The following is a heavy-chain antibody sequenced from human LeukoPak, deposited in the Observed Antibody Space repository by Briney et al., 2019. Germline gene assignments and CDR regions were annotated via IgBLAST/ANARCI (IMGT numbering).Heavy chain of an antibody. D-gene: IGHD6-13*01. CDR3: TKEVAAADYYFDY. J-gene: IGHJ4*02. CDR2: ISGSGGST. V-gene: IGHV3-23*01. Sequence: GGSLRLSCATSGFNFDCYTIHWVRQAPGKGLEWVSAISGSGGSTYYADSVKGRFTISRDNSKNTLYLQMNSLRAEDTAVYYCTKEVAAADYYFDYWGQGTLVTVSS. CDR1: GFNFDCYT.